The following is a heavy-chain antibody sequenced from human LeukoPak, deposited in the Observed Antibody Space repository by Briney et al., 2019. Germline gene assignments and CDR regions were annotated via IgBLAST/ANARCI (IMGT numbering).Heavy chain of an antibody. CDR1: GFTFSSYT. Sequence: GGSLRLSCAVSGFTFSSYTMNWVRQAPGQGLEWVSSISSRGTYIYYAASVKGRFTISRDNAKNSVFLDMDSLRAEDTAVYYCAPPGADSGLPLDVWGNGTAVTVSS. CDR2: ISSRGTYI. J-gene: IGHJ6*04. D-gene: IGHD4-17*01. CDR3: APPGADSGLPLDV. V-gene: IGHV3-21*01.